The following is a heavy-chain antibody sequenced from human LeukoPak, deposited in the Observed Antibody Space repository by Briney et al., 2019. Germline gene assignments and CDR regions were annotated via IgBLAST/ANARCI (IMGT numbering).Heavy chain of an antibody. CDR1: GYTFTSYY. V-gene: IGHV1-46*01. Sequence: ASVKVSCKASGYTFTSYYMHWVRQAPGQGLEWMGIINPSGGSTSYAQKFQGRVTMTRDMSTSTVYMELSSLRSEDTAVYYCARERVGATTNYYYYYMDVWGKGTTVTVSS. CDR2: INPSGGST. J-gene: IGHJ6*03. CDR3: ARERVGATTNYYYYYMDV. D-gene: IGHD1-26*01.